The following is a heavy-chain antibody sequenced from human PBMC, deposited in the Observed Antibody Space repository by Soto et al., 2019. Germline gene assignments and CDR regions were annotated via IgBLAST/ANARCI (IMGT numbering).Heavy chain of an antibody. CDR3: AKGGPFTGGFDP. Sequence: EGQLLQSGGDLVLPGGSLRLSCAGSGLTLRSYAMTWIRQTPEKGLEWVSTISGRSAVPSYADSVNGRFAVSRDNSQNTVFLQMNSLRPDDTATYYCAKGGPFTGGFDPWGQGSLVTVSS. J-gene: IGHJ5*02. CDR1: GLTLRSYA. D-gene: IGHD3-16*01. CDR2: ISGRSAVP. V-gene: IGHV3-23*01.